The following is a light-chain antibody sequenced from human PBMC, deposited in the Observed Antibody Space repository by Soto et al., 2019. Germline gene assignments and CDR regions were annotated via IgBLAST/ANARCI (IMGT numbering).Light chain of an antibody. CDR1: QSVSSY. V-gene: IGKV3-11*01. Sequence: EIVLTQSPATLSLSPGERATLSCRASQSVSSYLAWYQQKPGQAPRLLIYYASNRTTGIPARFSGSGSGTDFTLTISSLEAEDFAVYYCQQRGNWPPAITFGQGTRLEIK. J-gene: IGKJ5*01. CDR2: YAS. CDR3: QQRGNWPPAIT.